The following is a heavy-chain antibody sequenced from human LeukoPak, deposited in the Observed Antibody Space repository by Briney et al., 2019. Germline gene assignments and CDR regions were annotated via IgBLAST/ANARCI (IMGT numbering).Heavy chain of an antibody. CDR2: IRGSSSTI. Sequence: GGSLRLCCAASGFTFTTYSMNWGRQAPGKGLEWISYIRGSSSTIYYGDSVKGRSTTSRGNAKNSLFLQMNSLRDEDSAVYYCATNPSGAHYFDFWGQGSLVTVSS. D-gene: IGHD1-14*01. CDR3: ATNPSGAHYFDF. CDR1: GFTFTTYS. V-gene: IGHV3-48*02. J-gene: IGHJ4*02.